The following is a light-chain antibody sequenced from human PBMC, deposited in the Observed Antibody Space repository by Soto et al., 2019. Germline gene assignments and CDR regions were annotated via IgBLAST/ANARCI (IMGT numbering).Light chain of an antibody. V-gene: IGKV1-5*03. CDR1: QSISSW. CDR3: QKYDSYSLT. J-gene: IGKJ4*01. CDR2: QAS. Sequence: DIQMTQSPSTLSASVGDRITMSCRASQSISSWLAWYQQKPGKAPKILIYQASSLESEVPSRFSGSGSGTEFTLTISRLQPDDFATYYCQKYDSYSLTCGGGTKVDIK.